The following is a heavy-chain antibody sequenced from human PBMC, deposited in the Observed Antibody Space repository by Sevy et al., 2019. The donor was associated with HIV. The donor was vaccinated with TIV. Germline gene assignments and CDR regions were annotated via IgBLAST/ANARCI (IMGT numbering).Heavy chain of an antibody. CDR2: IKQDESEK. D-gene: IGHD5-12*01. CDR3: AREVGGYNWRPYYFDS. Sequence: GGSLILSCAASGFTFTDYWMSWVRQTPGQGLKWVATIKQDESEKYYVDSVKGRFAISRDNGRNSVSLQMNGLRAEDTALYYCAREVGGYNWRPYYFDSWGQGTLVTVSS. V-gene: IGHV3-7*01. J-gene: IGHJ4*02. CDR1: GFTFTDYW.